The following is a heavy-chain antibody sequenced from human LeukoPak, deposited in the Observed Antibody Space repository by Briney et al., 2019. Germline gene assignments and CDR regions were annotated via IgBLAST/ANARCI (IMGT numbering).Heavy chain of an antibody. D-gene: IGHD6-19*01. Sequence: PGGTLRLSCAASGFTFSGFAMSWIRQAPGKGLEWVSSISRSGESTFYADSVRGRFTISRDNSKNTVSLQMESLRAEDTALYYCAKAGVRSVAGTEGNYFDYWGQGTLVTVSS. J-gene: IGHJ4*02. V-gene: IGHV3-23*01. CDR2: ISRSGEST. CDR1: GFTFSGFA. CDR3: AKAGVRSVAGTEGNYFDY.